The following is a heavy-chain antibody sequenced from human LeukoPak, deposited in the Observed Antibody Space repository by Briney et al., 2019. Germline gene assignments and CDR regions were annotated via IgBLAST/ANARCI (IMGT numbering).Heavy chain of an antibody. CDR3: ARHLSGVTGYTYGRGIDY. CDR2: ISSSSDYI. CDR1: GFTFSSYN. V-gene: IGHV3-21*01. D-gene: IGHD5-18*01. Sequence: PGGSLRLSCAASGFTFSSYNMNWVRQAPGKGLEWVSSISSSSDYIYYADSVKGRFTISRDNTKKSLYLQMNSLRAEDMAVYYCARHLSGVTGYTYGRGIDYWGQGTLVTVSS. J-gene: IGHJ4*02.